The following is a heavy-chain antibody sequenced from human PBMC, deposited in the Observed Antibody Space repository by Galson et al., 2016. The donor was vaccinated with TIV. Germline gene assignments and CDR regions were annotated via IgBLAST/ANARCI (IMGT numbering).Heavy chain of an antibody. V-gene: IGHV3-33*08. Sequence: ASGFAFSSFGMHWVRQAPGKGLEWVALIWYDGTNTYYADSVKGRFTISRDNSKNTLYVQMNSLRAEDTAVYYCARAPDYGGNFGGTGETHSYYFHYWGQGTLVTVSS. CDR1: GFAFSSFG. CDR2: IWYDGTNT. CDR3: ARAPDYGGNFGGTGETHSYYFHY. D-gene: IGHD4-23*01. J-gene: IGHJ4*02.